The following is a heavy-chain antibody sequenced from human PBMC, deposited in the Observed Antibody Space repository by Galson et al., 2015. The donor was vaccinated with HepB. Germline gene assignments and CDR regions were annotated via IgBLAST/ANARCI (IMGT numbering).Heavy chain of an antibody. CDR3: ARSLLDIVVVPAEPPAFDP. D-gene: IGHD2-2*03. V-gene: IGHV1-69*13. CDR1: GGTFSSYA. CDR2: IIPIFGRA. J-gene: IGHJ5*02. Sequence: SVKVSCKVSGGTFSSYAISWVRQAPGQGLEWMGGIIPIFGRAHYAQKFQGRVTILADEFTSTVYMEMSSLRSEDTAVYYCARSLLDIVVVPAEPPAFDPWGQGTLVTVSS.